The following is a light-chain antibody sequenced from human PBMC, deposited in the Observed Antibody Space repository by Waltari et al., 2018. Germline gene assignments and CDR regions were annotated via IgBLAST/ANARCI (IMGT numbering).Light chain of an antibody. J-gene: IGLJ1*01. CDR1: SLRSYY. V-gene: IGLV3-19*01. Sequence: SSELTQDPAVSVALGQTVRITCQGDSLRSYYATWYQQKAGQAHTLVIYGQNNRPSGIPDRFSGSYSGRTASLTITGAQAEDEADYYCSSRDSGAHRHVFGTGTKVTVL. CDR2: GQN. CDR3: SSRDSGAHRHV.